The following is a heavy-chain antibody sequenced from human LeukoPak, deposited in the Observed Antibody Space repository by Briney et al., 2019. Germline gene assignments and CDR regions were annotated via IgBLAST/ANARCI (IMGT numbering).Heavy chain of an antibody. Sequence: GGSLRLSCAASGFTFSSYGMHWVRQAPGKGLEWVAVISYDGSNKYYADSVKGRFTISRDNSKNTLYLQMNSLRAEDTAVYYCAKETYYYDSSGPIPEHWGQGTLVTVSS. D-gene: IGHD3-22*01. J-gene: IGHJ1*01. CDR1: GFTFSSYG. V-gene: IGHV3-30*18. CDR3: AKETYYYDSSGPIPEH. CDR2: ISYDGSNK.